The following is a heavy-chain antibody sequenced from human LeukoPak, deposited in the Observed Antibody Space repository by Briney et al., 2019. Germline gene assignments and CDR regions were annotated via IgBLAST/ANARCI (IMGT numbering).Heavy chain of an antibody. CDR3: AREAGYGMDV. D-gene: IGHD6-19*01. V-gene: IGHV3-30*04. J-gene: IGHJ6*02. CDR2: MSYDGSGK. CDR1: GFTFSSYA. Sequence: GGSLRLSCAASGFTFSSYAMHWVRQAPGKGLEWVAVMSYDGSGKYYADSVKGRFTISRDNSKSTLYLQMNSLRAEDTAVYYCAREAGYGMDVWGQGTTVTVSS.